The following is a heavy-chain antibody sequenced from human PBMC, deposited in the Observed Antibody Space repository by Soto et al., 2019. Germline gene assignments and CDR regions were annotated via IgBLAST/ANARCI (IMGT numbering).Heavy chain of an antibody. V-gene: IGHV1-2*02. CDR1: GYTFTGYY. CDR3: ARVPRIAAAGTDWFDP. D-gene: IGHD6-13*01. CDR2: INPNSGGT. Sequence: ASVKVSCKASGYTFTGYYMHWVRQAPGQGLEWMGWINPNSGGTNYAQKFQGRVTMTRDTSISTAYMELSRLRSDDTAVYYCARVPRIAAAGTDWFDPWGQGTLVT. J-gene: IGHJ5*02.